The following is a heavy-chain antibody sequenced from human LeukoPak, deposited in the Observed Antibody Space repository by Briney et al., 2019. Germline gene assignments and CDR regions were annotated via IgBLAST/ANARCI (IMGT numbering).Heavy chain of an antibody. V-gene: IGHV3-9*01. Sequence: GRSLRLSCAVSGFIFDDCAMHWVRQAPGKGLEWVSGIDWNSNSRGYADSVKGRFTISRDNAKNSLYLQMNSLRAEDTAVYYCARFPAPWLPPAKKDAFDIWGQGTGVTGSS. CDR2: IDWNSNSR. CDR3: ARFPAPWLPPAKKDAFDI. D-gene: IGHD3-9*01. CDR1: GFIFDDCA. J-gene: IGHJ3*02.